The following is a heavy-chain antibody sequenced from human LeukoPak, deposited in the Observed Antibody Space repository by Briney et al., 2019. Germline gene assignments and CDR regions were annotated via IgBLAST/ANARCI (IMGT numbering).Heavy chain of an antibody. Sequence: PSETLSLTCSLSGVSISRSFYYWSWIRQPPGKGLEWIGYIYYSGSTNYNPSLKSRVTISVDTSKNQFSLKLSSVTAADTAVYYCARRGNPDCGGDCYSADWYFDLWGRGTLVTVSS. J-gene: IGHJ2*01. CDR3: ARRGNPDCGGDCYSADWYFDL. CDR1: GVSISRSFYY. V-gene: IGHV4-61*01. CDR2: IYYSGST. D-gene: IGHD2-21*02.